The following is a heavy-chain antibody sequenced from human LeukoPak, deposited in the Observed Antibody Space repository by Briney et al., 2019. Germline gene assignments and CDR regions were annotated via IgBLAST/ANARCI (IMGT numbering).Heavy chain of an antibody. CDR3: ARGLITFDY. D-gene: IGHD1-20*01. Sequence: GGSLRLSCTASDFTVRSNYMSWVRQAPGKGLEWVSVIYSGGSTYYADSVKGRFTISRDNSKNTLYLQMNSLRAEDTAVYYCARGLITFDYWGQGTLVTVSS. CDR1: DFTVRSNY. CDR2: IYSGGST. J-gene: IGHJ4*02. V-gene: IGHV3-53*01.